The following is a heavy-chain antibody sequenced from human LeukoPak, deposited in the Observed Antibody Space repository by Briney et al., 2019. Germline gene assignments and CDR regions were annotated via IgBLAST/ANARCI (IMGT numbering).Heavy chain of an antibody. CDR3: ARGTVYCSSTTCHQDAFDI. Sequence: GASVKVSCKASGYTFTAYSMHWVRQAPGQGLEWMGWISPNSGGTNYAQKFQGRVTMTRDTSISTGYMELSRLRSDDTAVYYCARGTVYCSSTTCHQDAFDIWGQGTMVTVSS. D-gene: IGHD2-2*01. CDR1: GYTFTAYS. J-gene: IGHJ3*02. V-gene: IGHV1-2*02. CDR2: ISPNSGGT.